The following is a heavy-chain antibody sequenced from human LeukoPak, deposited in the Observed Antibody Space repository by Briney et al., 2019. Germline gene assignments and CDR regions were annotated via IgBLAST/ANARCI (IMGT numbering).Heavy chain of an antibody. CDR2: IYSGGST. CDR1: GFTVSSNY. Sequence: GGSLRLSCAASGFTVSSNYMSWVRQAPGKGLEWVSVIYSGGSTYYADSVKGRFTISRDNSKNTLYLQMNSLRAEDTAVYYCAKSGLGKSGDYYYMDVWGKGTTVTVSS. J-gene: IGHJ6*03. V-gene: IGHV3-53*01. D-gene: IGHD7-27*01. CDR3: AKSGLGKSGDYYYMDV.